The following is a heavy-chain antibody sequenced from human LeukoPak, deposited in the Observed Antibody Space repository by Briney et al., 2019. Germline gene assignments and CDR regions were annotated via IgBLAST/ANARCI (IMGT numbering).Heavy chain of an antibody. CDR1: GGSISSYY. Sequence: NPSEALSLTCTVSGGSISSYYWSWIRQPPGKGLEWIWYIYYSGSTNYNPSLKSRVTISVDRSKNQFSLKLSSVTAADTAVYYCARDSMGRDGLHQYYFDYWGQGTLVTVSS. D-gene: IGHD2/OR15-2a*01. CDR3: ARDSMGRDGLHQYYFDY. V-gene: IGHV4-59*12. J-gene: IGHJ4*02. CDR2: IYYSGST.